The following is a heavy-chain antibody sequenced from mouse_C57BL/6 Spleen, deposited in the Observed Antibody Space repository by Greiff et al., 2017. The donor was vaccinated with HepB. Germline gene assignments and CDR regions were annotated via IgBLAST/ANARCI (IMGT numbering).Heavy chain of an antibody. V-gene: IGHV6-3*01. CDR1: GFTFSNYW. J-gene: IGHJ3*01. Sequence: VQLKESGGGLVQPGGSMKLSCVASGFTFSNYWMSWVRQSPEKGLEWVAQIRLKSDNYATNYAESVKGRFTISRDDSKSSVYLQMNNLRAEDTVIYYCTELGRFAYWGQGTLVTVSA. CDR2: IRLKSDNYAT. CDR3: TELGRFAY. D-gene: IGHD4-1*01.